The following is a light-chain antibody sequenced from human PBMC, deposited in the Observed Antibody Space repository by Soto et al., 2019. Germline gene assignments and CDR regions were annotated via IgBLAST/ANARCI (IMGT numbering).Light chain of an antibody. J-gene: IGKJ3*01. CDR2: AAS. CDR1: QGISSY. V-gene: IGKV1-9*01. CDR3: QQLKSSPFT. Sequence: EIHMTHSASSVSASFVDRVTISCRASQGISSYLAWYQQKPGKAPQLLIYAASTLQSGVPSRFSGSGSGTDFTLTISSLQPEDFVTYYCQQLKSSPFTFGPGTKVDIK.